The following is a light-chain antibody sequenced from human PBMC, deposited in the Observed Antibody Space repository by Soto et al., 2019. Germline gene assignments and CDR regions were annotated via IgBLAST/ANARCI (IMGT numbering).Light chain of an antibody. CDR3: QAYDYSLSGSV. CDR1: RSDVGAYNS. CDR2: EVN. V-gene: IGLV2-8*01. Sequence: QSALTQPPSASGSRGQSVTISCTGTRSDVGAYNSVSWYQQHPGKAPKLLIYEVNKRPSGVSDRFSGSKSGNTASLTVSGLQAEDEADYYCQAYDYSLSGSVFGGGTKLTVL. J-gene: IGLJ3*02.